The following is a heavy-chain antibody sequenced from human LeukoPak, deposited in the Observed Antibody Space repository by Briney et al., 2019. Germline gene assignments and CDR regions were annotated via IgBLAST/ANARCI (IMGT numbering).Heavy chain of an antibody. D-gene: IGHD2-15*01. Sequence: SETLSLTCTVSGGSISSYYCSWIRQPPGKGLEWIGYIYYSGSTNYNPSLKSRVTISVDTSKNQFSLKLSSVTAADTAVYYCASYICSGGSCYSAYWGQGTLVTVSS. J-gene: IGHJ4*02. V-gene: IGHV4-59*08. CDR2: IYYSGST. CDR3: ASYICSGGSCYSAY. CDR1: GGSISSYY.